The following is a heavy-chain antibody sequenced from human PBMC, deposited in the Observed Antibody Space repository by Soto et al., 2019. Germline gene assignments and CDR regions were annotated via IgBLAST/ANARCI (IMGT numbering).Heavy chain of an antibody. CDR3: ARQPPTAPDNWFDS. J-gene: IGHJ5*01. D-gene: IGHD2-21*02. CDR2: IYYSGST. Sequence: QVQLQESGPGLVKPSETLSLTCTVSGGSISGYYWSWIRQPPGKGLEWIGYIYYSGSTNYNPSLNSRVAISIDTSKNQFSLKLGSVTAADTAVYYCARQPPTAPDNWFDSWGQGTLVTVSS. CDR1: GGSISGYY. V-gene: IGHV4-59*01.